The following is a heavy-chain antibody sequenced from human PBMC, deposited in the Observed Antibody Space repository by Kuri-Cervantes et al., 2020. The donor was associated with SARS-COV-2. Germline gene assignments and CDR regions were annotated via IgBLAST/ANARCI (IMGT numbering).Heavy chain of an antibody. Sequence: GSLRLSCIVSGGSVSSGSHYWSWIRQPPGKGLEWIGYIYYSGNTKYNPSLKSRVTMSVDTSKNQFSLKLNSVTPADTAVYYCARTLDYYGSGTYCFDYWGQGTLVTVSS. J-gene: IGHJ4*02. D-gene: IGHD3-10*01. CDR3: ARTLDYYGSGTYCFDY. CDR1: GGSVSSGSHY. V-gene: IGHV4-61*01. CDR2: IYYSGNT.